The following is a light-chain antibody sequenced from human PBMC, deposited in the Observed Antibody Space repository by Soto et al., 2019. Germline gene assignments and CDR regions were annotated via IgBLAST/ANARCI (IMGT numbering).Light chain of an antibody. J-gene: IGKJ3*01. V-gene: IGKV3-20*01. CDR2: GAS. CDR3: QHYGNSPPAYT. Sequence: EIVLTQSPGTLSLSPGERATLSCRASQSVSSSFLAWYQQRPGQAPRLLIFGASYRASGIPDRFSGSGSGTDFTLTISRLEPEDFAVYYCQHYGNSPPAYTFVPGTNVD. CDR1: QSVSSSF.